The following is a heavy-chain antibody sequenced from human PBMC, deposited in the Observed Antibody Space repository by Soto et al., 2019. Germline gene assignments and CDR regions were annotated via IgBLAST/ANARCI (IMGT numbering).Heavy chain of an antibody. D-gene: IGHD3-10*01. CDR2: IYYSGST. V-gene: IGHV4-31*03. CDR3: ARSSRFGELLSTNYYYYYGMDV. Sequence: SETLSLTCTVFGGSISSGVYYWSWIRQHPGKGLEWIGYIYYSGSTYYNPSLKSRVTISVDTSKNQFSLKLSSVTAADTAVYYCARSSRFGELLSTNYYYYYGMDVWGQGTTVTVSS. J-gene: IGHJ6*02. CDR1: GGSISSGVYY.